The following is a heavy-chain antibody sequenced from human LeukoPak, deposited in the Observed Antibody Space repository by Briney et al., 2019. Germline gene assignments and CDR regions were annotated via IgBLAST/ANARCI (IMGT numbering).Heavy chain of an antibody. CDR1: GGSSSGYY. CDR2: INHSGST. CDR3: ARVRGLRLGELSLYPLYYYYMDV. J-gene: IGHJ6*03. V-gene: IGHV4-34*01. Sequence: PSETLSLTCAVYGGSSSGYYWSWIRQPPGKGLEWIGEINHSGSTNYNPSLKSRVTISVDTSKNQFSLKLSSVTAADTAVYYCARVRGLRLGELSLYPLYYYYMDVWGKGTTVTVSS. D-gene: IGHD3-16*02.